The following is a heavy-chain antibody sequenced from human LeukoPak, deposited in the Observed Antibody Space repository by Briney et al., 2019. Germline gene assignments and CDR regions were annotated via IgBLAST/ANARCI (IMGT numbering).Heavy chain of an antibody. CDR1: GYSFTSYW. J-gene: IGHJ3*02. CDR2: IYPGDSDT. V-gene: IGHV5-51*01. Sequence: GESLKISCKGSGYSFTSYWIGWVRQMPGKGLEWMGIIYPGDSDTRYSPSFQGQVTISADKSISTAYLQWSGLKASDTAMYYCARKYYYDSSGYSVDAFDIWGQGTMVTVSS. D-gene: IGHD3-22*01. CDR3: ARKYYYDSSGYSVDAFDI.